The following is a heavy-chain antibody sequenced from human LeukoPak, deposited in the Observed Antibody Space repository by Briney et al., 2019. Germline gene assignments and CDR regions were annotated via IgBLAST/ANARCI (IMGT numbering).Heavy chain of an antibody. CDR1: GGTFSSYA. D-gene: IGHD6-13*01. CDR3: ASLLGGSSSWYHYYYYMDV. Sequence: ASVKVSCKASGGTFSSYAISWVRQATGQGLEWMGGIIPIFGTANYAQKFQGRVTITADESTSTAYMELSSLRSEDTAVYYCASLLGGSSSWYHYYYYMDVWGKGTTVTISS. CDR2: IIPIFGTA. J-gene: IGHJ6*03. V-gene: IGHV1-69*13.